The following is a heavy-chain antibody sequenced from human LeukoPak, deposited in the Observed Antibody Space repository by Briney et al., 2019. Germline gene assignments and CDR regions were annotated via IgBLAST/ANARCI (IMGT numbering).Heavy chain of an antibody. J-gene: IGHJ3*02. CDR1: GFSFDDYA. Sequence: GGSLGLSCAASGFSFDDYAMHWVRQAPGKGLEWVSVISWDGSSTNYADSVKGRFTISRDNAKNSLYLQMNSLRAEDTAVYYCAKGIYQLLPDDAFDIWGQGTMVTVSS. CDR3: AKGIYQLLPDDAFDI. V-gene: IGHV3-43D*03. CDR2: ISWDGSST. D-gene: IGHD2-2*01.